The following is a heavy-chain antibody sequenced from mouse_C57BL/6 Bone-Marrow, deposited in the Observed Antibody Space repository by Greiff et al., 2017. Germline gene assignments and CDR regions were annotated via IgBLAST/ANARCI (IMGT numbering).Heavy chain of an antibody. CDR3: ARSSTFFYYFDY. CDR2: FHPYNDDT. D-gene: IGHD5-1*01. CDR1: GYTFTTYP. J-gene: IGHJ2*01. V-gene: IGHV1-47*01. Sequence: VQLVESGAELVKPGASVKMSCKASGYTFTTYPIQWMKQNHGKSLEWIGNFHPYNDDTKYNQKFKGKATLTVDKSSNTVYLELSRLTSDDSAVYCGARSSTFFYYFDYWGQGTTLTVSA.